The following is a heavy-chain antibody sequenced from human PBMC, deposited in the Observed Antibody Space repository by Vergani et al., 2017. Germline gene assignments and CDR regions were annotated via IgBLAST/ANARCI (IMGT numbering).Heavy chain of an antibody. CDR3: YYDFWAGYKSGDV. J-gene: IGHJ6*04. V-gene: IGHV3-73*02. CDR1: GFTFSGSA. D-gene: IGHD3-3*01. Sequence: EVQLVESGGGLVQPGGSLTLSCAASGFTFSGSAMHCVRQTTGKGLGWVGRIRDRTYKSATAYAVSVKGRFIISRDDSKKTAYLQMNRLTIEDTAVYYCYYDFWAGYKSGDVWGKGTTVTVSS. CDR2: IRDRTYKSAT.